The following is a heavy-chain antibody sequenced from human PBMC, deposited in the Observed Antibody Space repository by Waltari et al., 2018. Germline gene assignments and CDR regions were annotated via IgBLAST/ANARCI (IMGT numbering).Heavy chain of an antibody. CDR2: INRDGSST. D-gene: IGHD3-3*02. CDR3: ARGPSTDYGMDV. V-gene: IGHV3-74*01. J-gene: IGHJ6*02. CDR1: GFTFSSYW. Sequence: EVQLVESGGGLVQPGGSLRLSCAASGFTFSSYWMHWVRQAPGKGLVWVSRINRDGSSTSYADSVKGRFTISRDNAKNTLYLQMNSLRAEDTAVYYCARGPSTDYGMDVWGQGTTVTVSS.